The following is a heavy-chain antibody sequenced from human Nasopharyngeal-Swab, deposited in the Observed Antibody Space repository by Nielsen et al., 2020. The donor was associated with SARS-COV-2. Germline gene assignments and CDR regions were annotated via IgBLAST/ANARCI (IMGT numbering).Heavy chain of an antibody. CDR3: ARGSLYSGRYYPDP. CDR2: INLGNGDT. J-gene: IGHJ5*02. Sequence: WVRQAPGQRLEWMGWINLGNGDTRYSQNFQGRVTITRDTSATTLYMELGSLRSEDTAVYYCARGSLYSGRYYPDPWGQGTLVTVSS. D-gene: IGHD5-12*01. V-gene: IGHV1-3*01.